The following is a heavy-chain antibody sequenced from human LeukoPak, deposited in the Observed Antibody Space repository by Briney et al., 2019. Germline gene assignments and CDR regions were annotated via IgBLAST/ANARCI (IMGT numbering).Heavy chain of an antibody. CDR3: ARDHSGQYYYDSSGYYSI. V-gene: IGHV1-18*01. CDR2: ISAYNGNT. J-gene: IGHJ3*02. CDR1: GYTFTSYG. Sequence: ASEKVSCKASGYTFTSYGISWVRQAPGQGLEWMGWISAYNGNTNYAQKLQGRVTMTTDTSTSTAYMELRSLRSDDTAVYYCARDHSGQYYYDSSGYYSIWGQGTMVTVSS. D-gene: IGHD3-22*01.